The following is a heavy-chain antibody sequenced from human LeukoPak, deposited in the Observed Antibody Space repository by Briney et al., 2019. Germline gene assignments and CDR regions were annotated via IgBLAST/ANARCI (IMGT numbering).Heavy chain of an antibody. V-gene: IGHV4-30-4*01. J-gene: IGHJ4*02. Sequence: SSETLSLTCTVSGGSISSGDYYWSWIRQPPGKGLEWIGYIYYSGSTYYNPSLKSRDTISVDTSKNQFSLKLSSVTAADTAVYYCARTPSGYSNIDYWGQGTLVTVSS. CDR3: ARTPSGYSNIDY. D-gene: IGHD3-22*01. CDR2: IYYSGST. CDR1: GGSISSGDYY.